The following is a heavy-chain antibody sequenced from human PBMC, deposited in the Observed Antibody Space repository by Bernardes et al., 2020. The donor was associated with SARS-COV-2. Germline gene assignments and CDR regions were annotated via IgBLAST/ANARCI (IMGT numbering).Heavy chain of an antibody. V-gene: IGHV1-2*02. CDR3: AREDYYDSSGFESDYYYYGMDV. J-gene: IGHJ6*02. CDR2: INPNSGGT. CDR1: GYTFTGYY. D-gene: IGHD3-22*01. Sequence: ASVKVSCKASGYTFTGYYMHWVRQAPGQGLEWMGWINPNSGGTNYAQKFQGRVTMTRDTSISIAYMELSRLRSDDTAVYYCAREDYYDSSGFESDYYYYGMDVWGQGTTVTVSS.